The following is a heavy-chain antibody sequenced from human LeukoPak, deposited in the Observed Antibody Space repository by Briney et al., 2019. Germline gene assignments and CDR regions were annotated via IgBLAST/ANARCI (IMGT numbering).Heavy chain of an antibody. J-gene: IGHJ6*03. V-gene: IGHV4-59*08. Sequence: SETLSLTCTVSGGSISSYYWSWIRQPPGKGLEWIGYIYYSGSTNYNPSLKSRVTISVDTSKNQFSLKLSSVTAADTAVYYCARLVVVPAATDASYYYMDVWGKGTTVTVSS. D-gene: IGHD2-2*01. CDR2: IYYSGST. CDR1: GGSISSYY. CDR3: ARLVVVPAATDASYYYMDV.